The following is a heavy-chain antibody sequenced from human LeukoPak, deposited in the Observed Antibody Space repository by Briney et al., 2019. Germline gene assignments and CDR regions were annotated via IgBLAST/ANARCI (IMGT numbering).Heavy chain of an antibody. Sequence: PGGSLRLSCAASGFTFSSYGMHWVRRAQGRGRGGVAVKYYADSVKGRFTISRDNSKNTLYLQMNSLRAEDTAVYYCARDLERGGVGTAYYYGMDVWGQGTTVTVSS. CDR2: K. J-gene: IGHJ6*02. D-gene: IGHD3-16*01. CDR1: GFTFSSYG. V-gene: IGHV3-33*01. CDR3: ARDLERGGVGTAYYYGMDV.